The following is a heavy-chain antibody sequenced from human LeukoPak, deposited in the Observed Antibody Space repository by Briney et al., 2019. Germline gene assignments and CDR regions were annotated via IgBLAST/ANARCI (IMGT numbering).Heavy chain of an antibody. Sequence: ASVKVSCKASGYTFTSYGISWVRQAPGQGLEWMGWISAYNGNTNYAQKLQGRVTMTTDTSTSTAYMELRSLRSDDTAVYYCARESPASGSYWPLDYWGQGTLVTVSS. V-gene: IGHV1-18*01. CDR1: GYTFTSYG. CDR2: ISAYNGNT. CDR3: ARESPASGSYWPLDY. J-gene: IGHJ4*02. D-gene: IGHD1-26*01.